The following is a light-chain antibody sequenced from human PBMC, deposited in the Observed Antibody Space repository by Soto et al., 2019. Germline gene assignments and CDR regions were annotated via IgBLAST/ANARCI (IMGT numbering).Light chain of an antibody. Sequence: EVVLTQSPATLSLSPGERANLSCRTSQSVSRTLVWYQQKSGQAPRLLIYDASNRATGIPTRFSGSGSGTDFTLTISSLEPEDFAVYYCQQRYNWPQTFGQGTKVEIK. V-gene: IGKV3-11*01. CDR3: QQRYNWPQT. CDR1: QSVSRT. CDR2: DAS. J-gene: IGKJ1*01.